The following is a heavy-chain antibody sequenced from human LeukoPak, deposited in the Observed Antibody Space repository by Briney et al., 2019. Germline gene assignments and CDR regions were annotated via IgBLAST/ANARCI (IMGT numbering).Heavy chain of an antibody. CDR3: ARGPSYYDILTGLYYYYYYGMDV. J-gene: IGHJ6*02. CDR2: INHSGST. Sequence: SETLSLTCAVYGGSFSGYYWSWIRQPLGKGLEWIGEINHSGSTNYNPSLKSRVTISVDTSKNQFSLKLSSVTAADTAVYYCARGPSYYDILTGLYYYYYYGMDVWGQGTTVTVSS. CDR1: GGSFSGYY. V-gene: IGHV4-34*01. D-gene: IGHD3-9*01.